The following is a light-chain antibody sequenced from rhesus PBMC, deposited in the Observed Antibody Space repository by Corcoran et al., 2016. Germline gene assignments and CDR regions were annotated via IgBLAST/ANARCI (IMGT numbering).Light chain of an antibody. Sequence: DIQMTQSPSSLSASVGDRVTITCRERQGSNHYLSWYQQKPGKAPKPLIPYASTLEAGVPSRFSGSGSGTDYILTLNSLQPENLATYYYQQYNDSPPPFGEGTKVEIK. J-gene: IGKJ4*01. CDR3: QQYNDSPPP. V-gene: IGKV1-66*01. CDR2: YAS. CDR1: QGSNHY.